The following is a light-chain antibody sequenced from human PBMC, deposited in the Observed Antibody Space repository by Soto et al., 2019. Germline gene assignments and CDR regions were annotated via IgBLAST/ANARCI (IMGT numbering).Light chain of an antibody. V-gene: IGKV1-5*01. Sequence: DIQMTQSPSTLSASVGDTVTITCRASQNINTWLAWYQQKPGKAPKFLIYDASSLDRGVPSRFSGDGSGTEFTLTISSLQPDHVGIYYCQHYRRHSDLTFGGGTRIEIK. CDR1: QNINTW. CDR2: DAS. J-gene: IGKJ4*01. CDR3: QHYRRHSDLT.